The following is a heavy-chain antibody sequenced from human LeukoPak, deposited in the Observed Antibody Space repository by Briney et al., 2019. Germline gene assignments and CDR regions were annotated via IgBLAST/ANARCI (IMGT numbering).Heavy chain of an antibody. D-gene: IGHD1-1*01. J-gene: IGHJ3*02. CDR2: INHSGST. CDR1: GGSFSGYY. CDR3: ARVSLDIRLGAFDI. V-gene: IGHV4-34*01. Sequence: SETLSLTCAVYGGSFSGYYWSWIRQPPGRGLEWIGEINHSGSTNYNPSLKSRVTISVDTSKNQFSLKLSSVTAADTAVYYCARVSLDIRLGAFDIWGQGTMVTVSS.